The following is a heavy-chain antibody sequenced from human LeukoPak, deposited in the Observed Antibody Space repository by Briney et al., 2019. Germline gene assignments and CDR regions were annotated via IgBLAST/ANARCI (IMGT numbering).Heavy chain of an antibody. CDR3: AARWFGELSGDAFDI. D-gene: IGHD3-10*01. V-gene: IGHV4-61*02. CDR1: GGSISSGSYY. CDR2: IYTSGST. Sequence: PSQTLSLTCTVSGGSISSGSYYWSWIRQPAGTGLEWLGRIYTSGSTNYNPSLKSRVTISVDTSKNRFSLKLSSVTAADTAVYYCAARWFGELSGDAFDIWGQGTMVTVSS. J-gene: IGHJ3*02.